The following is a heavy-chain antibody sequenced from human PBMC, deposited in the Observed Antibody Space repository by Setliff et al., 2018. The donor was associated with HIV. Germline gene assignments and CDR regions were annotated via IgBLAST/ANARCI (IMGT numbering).Heavy chain of an antibody. V-gene: IGHV2-70*11. CDR2: IDWDDAK. CDR1: GFSLGPRGMS. Sequence: SGPTLVNPTQTLTLTCTFSGFSLGPRGMSVSWIRQPPGKALEWLARIDWDDAKYYSTSLKTRLTISKDTSKNQVVLTMTNMDPVDTATYYCARGSESLTYFDNLGPGTLVTVSS. J-gene: IGHJ4*02. CDR3: ARGSESLTYFDN. D-gene: IGHD3-10*01.